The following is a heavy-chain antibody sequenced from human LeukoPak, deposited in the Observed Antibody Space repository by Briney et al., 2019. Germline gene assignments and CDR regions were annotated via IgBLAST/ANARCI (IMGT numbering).Heavy chain of an antibody. J-gene: IGHJ4*02. Sequence: ASVKVSCKASGYTFTSYGISWVRQALGQGLEWMGWISAYNGNTNYAQKLQGRVTMTTDTSTSTAYMELRSLRSDDTAVYYCARVSRQQLVPGYYFDYWGQGTLVTVSS. V-gene: IGHV1-18*01. CDR2: ISAYNGNT. D-gene: IGHD6-13*01. CDR3: ARVSRQQLVPGYYFDY. CDR1: GYTFTSYG.